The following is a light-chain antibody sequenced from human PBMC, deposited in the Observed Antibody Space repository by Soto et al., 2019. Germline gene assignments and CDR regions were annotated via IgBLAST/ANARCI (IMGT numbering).Light chain of an antibody. CDR2: GNS. J-gene: IGLJ2*01. CDR3: QSYERSPV. Sequence: QSVLTQPPSVSGAPGQRVTISCTGSSSNIGAGYDVHWYQQLPGTAPKLLIYGNSNRPSGVPDRFSGSKSGTSASLAITGVPDGDGADYYFQSYERSPVVGGGTKLTVL. V-gene: IGLV1-40*01. CDR1: SSNIGAGYD.